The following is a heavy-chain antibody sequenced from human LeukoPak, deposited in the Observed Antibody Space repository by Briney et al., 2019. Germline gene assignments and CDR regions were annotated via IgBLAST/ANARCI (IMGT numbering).Heavy chain of an antibody. D-gene: IGHD3-3*01. CDR2: IYYSGNT. V-gene: IGHV4-59*08. J-gene: IGHJ4*02. Sequence: SETLSLTCIVSGGSIRTYYWSSIWQPPGKGLEWIGYIYYSGNTKYNPSLKSRVTIVGDTSKNQFSLKWRTATAADTAVYYCERQLYNDFWSGLDKWGQGTLVTVSS. CDR1: GGSIRTYY. CDR3: ERQLYNDFWSGLDK.